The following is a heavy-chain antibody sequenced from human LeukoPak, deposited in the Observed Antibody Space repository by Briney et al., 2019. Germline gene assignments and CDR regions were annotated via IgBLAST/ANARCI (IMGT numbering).Heavy chain of an antibody. CDR1: GFISSNYY. J-gene: IGHJ4*02. V-gene: IGHV3-7*04. CDR2: INEDGSGK. CDR3: ARDDRYAYYPD. D-gene: IGHD3-16*01. Sequence: SGGSLRLSCATSGFISSNYYMTWVRQAPGKGLEWLASINEDGSGKNYVDSVKGRFTISRDNAKNSLYLQMNSLRADDTAVYYCARDDRYAYYPDWGQGTLVTVSS.